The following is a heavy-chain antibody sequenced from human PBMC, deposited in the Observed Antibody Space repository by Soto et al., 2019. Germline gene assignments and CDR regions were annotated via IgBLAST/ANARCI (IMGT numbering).Heavy chain of an antibody. D-gene: IGHD5-18*01. CDR2: IDPSDSYT. J-gene: IGHJ4*02. CDR1: GYSFTSYW. Sequence: GESLKISCKGSGYSFTSYWISWVRQMPGKGLEWMGRIDPSDSYTNYSPSFQGRFTISGDNAKNSLYLQMNSLRAEDTTVYYCARDQPGYSYGYGLGYWGQGTLVTVSS. V-gene: IGHV5-10-1*01. CDR3: ARDQPGYSYGYGLGY.